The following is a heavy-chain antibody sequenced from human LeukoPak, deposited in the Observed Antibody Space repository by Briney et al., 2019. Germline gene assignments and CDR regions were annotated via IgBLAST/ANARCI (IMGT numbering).Heavy chain of an antibody. V-gene: IGHV4-59*01. CDR3: ARGVVIAPQTFDY. CDR2: IYYSGST. J-gene: IGHJ4*02. D-gene: IGHD2-21*01. Sequence: SETLSLTCTVSGESISGFYWTWIRQPPGKGLEWIGYIYYSGSTNYNPSLKSRVTISVDTSKNQFSLKLSSVTAADTAVYYCARGVVIAPQTFDYWGQGTLVTVSS. CDR1: GESISGFY.